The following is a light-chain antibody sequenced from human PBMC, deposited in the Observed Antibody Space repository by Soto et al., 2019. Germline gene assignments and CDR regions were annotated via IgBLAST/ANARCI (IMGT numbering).Light chain of an antibody. CDR3: QRRTDWPPVSP. Sequence: EIVLTQSPVTLSLSPGDRATLSCRPSQSVSSFLAWYQQKPGQPPRLLIYDVSNRAAGIPARFSGSGSGTDFTLTISSLEPEDFEVFYCQRRTDWPPVSPFGRGTKLEIK. CDR1: QSVSSF. CDR2: DVS. J-gene: IGKJ2*01. V-gene: IGKV3-11*01.